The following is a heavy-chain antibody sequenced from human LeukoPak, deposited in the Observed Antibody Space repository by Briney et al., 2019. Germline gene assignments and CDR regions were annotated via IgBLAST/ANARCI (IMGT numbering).Heavy chain of an antibody. CDR2: IYYSGST. CDR3: ARLYYDFWSGYAYYYYMDV. J-gene: IGHJ6*03. V-gene: IGHV4-39*01. CDR1: GGSISSSSYY. D-gene: IGHD3-3*01. Sequence: SETLSLTCTVSGGSISSSSYYWGWIRQPPGRGLEWIGSIYYSGSTYYNPSLKSRVTISVDTSKNQFSLKLSSVTAADTAVYYCARLYYDFWSGYAYYYYMDVWGKGTTVTVSS.